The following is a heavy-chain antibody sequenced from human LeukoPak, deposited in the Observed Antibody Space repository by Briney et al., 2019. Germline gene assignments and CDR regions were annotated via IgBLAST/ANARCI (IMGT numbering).Heavy chain of an antibody. CDR3: ARGRSSSSSYGAFDI. V-gene: IGHV3-66*02. CDR2: IHSGGRT. Sequence: GGSLRLSCAASGFTVSDTYMNWVRQAPGKGLEGVSVIHSGGRTYYADSVKGRFTISRDSSKNTLYLQMSSLRADDTAVYYCARGRSSSSSYGAFDIWGQGTMVTVSS. CDR1: GFTVSDTY. D-gene: IGHD6-6*01. J-gene: IGHJ3*02.